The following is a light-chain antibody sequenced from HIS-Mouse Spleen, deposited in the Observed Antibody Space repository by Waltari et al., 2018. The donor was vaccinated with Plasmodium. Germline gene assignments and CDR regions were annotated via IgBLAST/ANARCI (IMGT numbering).Light chain of an antibody. CDR3: QQYNNWPPAYT. CDR2: GAY. J-gene: IGKJ2*01. Sequence: EIVMTQSPATLSVSQGERATLSCRASQSVRSNLAWSQQKPGQAPRLLIYGAYTRATGIPARFSGIGSGTEFTLTISSLQSEDFAVYYCQQYNNWPPAYTFGQGTKLEIK. V-gene: IGKV3-15*01. CDR1: QSVRSN.